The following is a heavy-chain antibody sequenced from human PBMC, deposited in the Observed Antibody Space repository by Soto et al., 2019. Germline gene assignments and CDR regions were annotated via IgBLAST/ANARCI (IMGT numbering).Heavy chain of an antibody. Sequence: QVQLQESGPGLVKPSETLSLTCTVSGGSISSYYWSWIRQPPGKGLEWIGYIYYSGSTNYNPSLNSQGTISVDTSKNQFSLKLSSVTAADTAVYYCARRWGYAFDIWGQGTMVTVSS. D-gene: IGHD1-26*01. CDR1: GGSISSYY. J-gene: IGHJ3*02. V-gene: IGHV4-59*08. CDR3: ARRWGYAFDI. CDR2: IYYSGST.